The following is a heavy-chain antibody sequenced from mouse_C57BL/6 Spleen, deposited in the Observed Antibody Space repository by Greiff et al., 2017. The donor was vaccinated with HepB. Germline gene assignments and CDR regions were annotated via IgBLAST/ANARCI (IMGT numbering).Heavy chain of an antibody. CDR2: IDPETGGT. CDR3: TRRRAWFAY. Sequence: VKLQESGAELVRPGASVTLSCKASCYTFTDYEMHWVKQTPVHGLEWIGAIDPETGGTAYNQKFKGKAILTADKSSSTAYMELRSLTSEDSAVYYCTRRRAWFAYWGQGTLVTVSA. CDR1: CYTFTDYE. J-gene: IGHJ3*01. V-gene: IGHV1-15*01.